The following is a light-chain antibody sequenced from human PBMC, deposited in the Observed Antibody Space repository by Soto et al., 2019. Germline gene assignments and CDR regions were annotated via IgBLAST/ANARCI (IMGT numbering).Light chain of an antibody. CDR3: QQYGSSPST. CDR2: GAS. V-gene: IGKV3-20*01. CDR1: HSVSSTY. Sequence: EIVLTQSPGTLSLSLGERATLSCRASHSVSSTYLAWYQQNRGQAPRLLIYGASSRATGIPDRFSGSGSGTDFTLTISRLEPEDFAVYYCQQYGSSPSTFAQGTRLEIK. J-gene: IGKJ5*01.